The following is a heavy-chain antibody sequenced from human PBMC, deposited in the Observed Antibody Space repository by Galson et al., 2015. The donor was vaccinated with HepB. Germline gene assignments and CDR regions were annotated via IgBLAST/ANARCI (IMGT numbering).Heavy chain of an antibody. Sequence: SLRLSCAASGFTFSSYGMHWVRQAPGKGLEWVAVIWYDGSNKYYADSVKGRFTISRDNSKNTLYLQMNSLRAEDTAVYYCAREGGKSDAFDIWGQGTMVTVSS. D-gene: IGHD2-15*01. CDR1: GFTFSSYG. J-gene: IGHJ3*02. CDR3: AREGGKSDAFDI. V-gene: IGHV3-33*01. CDR2: IWYDGSNK.